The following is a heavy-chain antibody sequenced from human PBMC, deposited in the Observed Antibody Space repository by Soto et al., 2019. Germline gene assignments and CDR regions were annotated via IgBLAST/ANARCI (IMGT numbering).Heavy chain of an antibody. D-gene: IGHD3-3*01. V-gene: IGHV1-3*01. Sequence: QVQLVQPGAEVKKPGASVKVSCKASGYTFTNYPIHWVRQAPGQRLEWMGWINAGNGNTKYSETFQGRVTITRDTSASGVYMELSSLTSEDTAVYYCAREDFTDYYYGMDVWGQGTTVTVSS. CDR1: GYTFTNYP. CDR3: AREDFTDYYYGMDV. CDR2: INAGNGNT. J-gene: IGHJ6*02.